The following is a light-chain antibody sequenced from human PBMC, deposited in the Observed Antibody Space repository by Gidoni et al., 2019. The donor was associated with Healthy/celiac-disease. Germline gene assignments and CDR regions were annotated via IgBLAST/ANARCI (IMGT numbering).Light chain of an antibody. Sequence: QSALTQPPSVSGSPGQSVTISCTGTSSDVGSYHRVSWYPQPPGTAPTLMIYEVSNRPSAVPDRFSGSKSGNTASLTISGLQAEDEADYYCSLYTSSIWVFGGGTKLTVL. CDR3: SLYTSSIWV. J-gene: IGLJ3*02. V-gene: IGLV2-18*01. CDR1: SSDVGSYHR. CDR2: EVS.